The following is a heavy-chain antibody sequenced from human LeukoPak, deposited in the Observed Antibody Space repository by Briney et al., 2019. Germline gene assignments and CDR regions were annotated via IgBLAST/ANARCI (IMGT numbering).Heavy chain of an antibody. Sequence: SVKVSCKASGGTFSSYAISWVRQAPGQGLEWMGRIIPILGIANYAQKFQGRVTTTADKSTSTAYMELSSLRSEDTAVYYCATRRGYCSGGSCYLDAFDIWGQGTMVTVSS. V-gene: IGHV1-69*04. D-gene: IGHD2-15*01. CDR2: IIPILGIA. CDR3: ATRRGYCSGGSCYLDAFDI. CDR1: GGTFSSYA. J-gene: IGHJ3*02.